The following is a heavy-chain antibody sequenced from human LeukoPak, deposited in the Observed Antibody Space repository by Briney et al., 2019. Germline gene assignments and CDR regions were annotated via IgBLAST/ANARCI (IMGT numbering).Heavy chain of an antibody. CDR1: GVSISSSNSY. CDR3: ARDPPDSSGYYYGTPGFAFDI. D-gene: IGHD3-22*01. CDR2: IYYSGST. Sequence: SETLSLTCTVSGVSISSSNSYWGWIRQPPGKGLEWIGSIYYSGSTYYNPSLKSRVTISVDTSKNQFSLKLSSVTAADTAVYYCARDPPDSSGYYYGTPGFAFDIWGQGTMVTVSS. V-gene: IGHV4-39*07. J-gene: IGHJ3*02.